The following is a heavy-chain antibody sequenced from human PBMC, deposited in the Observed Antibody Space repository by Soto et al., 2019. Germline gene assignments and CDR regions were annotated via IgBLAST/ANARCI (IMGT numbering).Heavy chain of an antibody. D-gene: IGHD3-3*01. Sequence: SETLSLTCTVSGGSISSYYWSWIRQPPGKGLEWIGYIYYSGSTNYNPSLKSRVTISVDTSKNQFSLKLSSVTAADTAVYYCARQNYDFWSGSYYMDVWGKGTKVTVSS. J-gene: IGHJ6*03. CDR2: IYYSGST. CDR3: ARQNYDFWSGSYYMDV. V-gene: IGHV4-59*08. CDR1: GGSISSYY.